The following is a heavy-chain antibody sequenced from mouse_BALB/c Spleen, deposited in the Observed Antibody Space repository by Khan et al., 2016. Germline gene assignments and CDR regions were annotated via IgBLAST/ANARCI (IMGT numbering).Heavy chain of an antibody. D-gene: IGHD2-10*02. CDR3: ARQYGNYVWFAY. J-gene: IGHJ3*01. Sequence: QIQLVQSGPELKKPGETVKISCKASGYTFTDYSMHWVKQAPGKGLKWMGWINTETGEPTYADDFKGRFAFSLETSASTAYLQINNLKNEDTATYFSARQYGNYVWFAYWGQGTLVTVSA. V-gene: IGHV9-2-1*01. CDR2: INTETGEP. CDR1: GYTFTDYS.